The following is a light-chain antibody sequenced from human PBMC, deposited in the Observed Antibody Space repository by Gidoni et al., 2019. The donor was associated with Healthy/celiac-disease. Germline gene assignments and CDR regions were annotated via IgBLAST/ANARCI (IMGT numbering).Light chain of an antibody. J-gene: IGLJ2*01. CDR3: GTWDSSLSAVV. CDR2: DNN. V-gene: IGLV1-51*01. Sequence: SVLTQLPSVSAAPGQKFTISCSGSSSNIGNNYVSWYQQLPGTAPKLLIYDNNKRPSGIPDRFSGSKSGTSATLGITGLQTGDEADYYCGTWDSSLSAVVFGGGTKLTVL. CDR1: SSNIGNNY.